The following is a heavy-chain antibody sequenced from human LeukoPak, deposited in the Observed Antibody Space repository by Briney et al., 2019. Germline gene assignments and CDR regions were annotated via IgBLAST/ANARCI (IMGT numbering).Heavy chain of an antibody. J-gene: IGHJ4*02. V-gene: IGHV3-20*04. Sequence: GGSLRLSCATSGFTFVDYGLSWVRRAPGKGLEWLCAINYNGAITDYADSVKGRFTISRDNAKNSLYLQMNSLRAEDTAVYYCAKDNHGWLGTIDYWGQGTLVTVSS. CDR2: INYNGAIT. D-gene: IGHD5-12*01. CDR3: AKDNHGWLGTIDY. CDR1: GFTFVDYG.